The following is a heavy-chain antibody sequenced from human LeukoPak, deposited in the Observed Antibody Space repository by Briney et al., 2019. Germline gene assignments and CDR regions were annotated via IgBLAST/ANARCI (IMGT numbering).Heavy chain of an antibody. V-gene: IGHV3-74*01. D-gene: IGHD6-6*01. CDR1: GFSFSGHW. J-gene: IGHJ4*02. CDR2: ISPTGSTT. CDR3: ARGPNSNWSGLDF. Sequence: GGSLRLSCTASGFSFSGHWMHWARQLPGKGLVWVSRISPTGSTTSYADSVKGRFTVSRDNAKNTLYLQVNNLRAEDTAVYYCARGPNSNWSGLDFWGQGTLLTVPS.